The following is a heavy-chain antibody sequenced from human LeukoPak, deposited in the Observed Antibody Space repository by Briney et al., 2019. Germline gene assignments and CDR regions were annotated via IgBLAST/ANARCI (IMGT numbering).Heavy chain of an antibody. V-gene: IGHV4-61*02. CDR1: GGSISSDSYY. CDR3: ARDFWSGSYYFDY. J-gene: IGHJ4*02. CDR2: IYTSGST. Sequence: SETLSLTCTVSGGSISSDSYYWSCIRQPAGKGLEWIGRIYTSGSTNYNPSLKSRVTMSVDTSKNQFSLKLRSVTAADTAVYYCARDFWSGSYYFDYWGQGTLVTVSS. D-gene: IGHD3-3*01.